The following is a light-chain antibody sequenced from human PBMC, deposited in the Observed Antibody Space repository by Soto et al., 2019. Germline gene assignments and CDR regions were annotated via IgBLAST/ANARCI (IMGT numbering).Light chain of an antibody. J-gene: IGLJ1*01. CDR2: EGN. Sequence: QSALAQPASVSGSPGQSITISCTGSVSDVGNFGPVSWYQQHPGQVPKLIIYEGNRRPSGVSSRFSGSKSGNTASLTISGLQAEEQADYSCCSYAGARTYVFGTGTKVTV. CDR3: CSYAGARTYV. CDR1: VSDVGNFGP. V-gene: IGLV2-23*01.